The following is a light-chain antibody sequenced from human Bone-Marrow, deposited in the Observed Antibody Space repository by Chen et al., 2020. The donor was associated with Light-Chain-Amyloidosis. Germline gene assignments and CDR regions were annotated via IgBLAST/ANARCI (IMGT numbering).Light chain of an antibody. J-gene: IGLJ1*01. V-gene: IGLV2-14*01. CDR3: SSYTITNTLI. Sequence: QSVLTQPASVPGSPGQSITISCTGTSSDVGGDNYVSWYQQHPDKAHKLMIYEVTNRPSWVPDHFSGSKSDDTASLTISELQTEDETDYVCSSYTITNTLIFGSGTRFTVL. CDR1: SSDVGGDNY. CDR2: EVT.